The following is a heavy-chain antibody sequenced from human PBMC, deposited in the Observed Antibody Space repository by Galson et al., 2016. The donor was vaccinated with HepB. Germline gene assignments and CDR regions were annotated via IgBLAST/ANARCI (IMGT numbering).Heavy chain of an antibody. CDR2: IWPDASNE. J-gene: IGHJ6*03. D-gene: IGHD4-17*01. CDR3: AKEGHYGGHFYMDV. CDR1: GFTFSNYD. Sequence: SLRLSCAASGFTFSNYDMHWVRQAPGKGLEWVAVIWPDASNEKYADAVKGRFTISRDNSKNTVYLQMNNLRVEDTAVYYCAKEGHYGGHFYMDVWGEGTTVTVSS. V-gene: IGHV3-33*06.